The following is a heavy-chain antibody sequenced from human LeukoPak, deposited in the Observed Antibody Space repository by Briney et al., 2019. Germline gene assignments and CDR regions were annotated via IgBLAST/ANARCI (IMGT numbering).Heavy chain of an antibody. V-gene: IGHV3-30*02. J-gene: IGHJ6*03. CDR3: ARRGIATDYYYYYMDV. CDR2: IRYDGSNK. D-gene: IGHD6-13*01. Sequence: GGSLRLSCAASGFIFRSYNMYWVRQAPGKGLEWVAFIRYDGSNKYYADSVKGRFTISRDNSKNTLYLQMNSLRAEDTAVYYCARRGIATDYYYYYMDVWGKGTTVTISS. CDR1: GFIFRSYN.